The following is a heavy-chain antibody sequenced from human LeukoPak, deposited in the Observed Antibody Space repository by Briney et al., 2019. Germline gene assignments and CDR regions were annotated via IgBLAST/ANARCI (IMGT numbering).Heavy chain of an antibody. J-gene: IGHJ4*02. CDR3: ARGRGTPVSQYYFDY. Sequence: PSETLSLTCTVSSGSISTSNYYWGWVRQPPGKALEWIGNIFYSGGTYYSPSLKSRVTISLDTSKNQFSLKLSSVTAADTAVYYCARGRGTPVSQYYFDYWGQGALVTVFS. CDR2: IFYSGGT. CDR1: SGSISTSNYY. V-gene: IGHV4-39*07. D-gene: IGHD2-15*01.